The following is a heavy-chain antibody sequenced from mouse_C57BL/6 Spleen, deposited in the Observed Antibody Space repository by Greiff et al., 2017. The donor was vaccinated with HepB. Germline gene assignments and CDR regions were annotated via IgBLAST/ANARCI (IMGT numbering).Heavy chain of an antibody. V-gene: IGHV1-52*01. CDR1: GYTFTSYW. CDR2: IDPSDSET. D-gene: IGHD2-4*01. J-gene: IGHJ3*01. CDR3: AWEDNDDWFAY. Sequence: QVQLQQPGAELVRPGSSVKLSCKASGYTFTSYWMHWVKQRPIQGLEWIGNIDPSDSETHYNQKFKDKATLTVDKSSSTAYMQLSSLTSEDSAVYYCAWEDNDDWFAYWGQGTLVTVSA.